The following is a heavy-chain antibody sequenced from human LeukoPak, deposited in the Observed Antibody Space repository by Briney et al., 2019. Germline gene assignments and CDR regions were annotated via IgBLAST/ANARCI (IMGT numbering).Heavy chain of an antibody. D-gene: IGHD3-10*01. CDR1: GFTVSSNY. Sequence: PGGSLRLSCAASGFTVSSNYMSWVRQAPGKGLEWVSVIYSGGSTYYADSVKGRFTISRDNSKNTLYLQMNSLRAEDTAVYYCARVTLLWFGENLFDIWGQGTMVTVSS. V-gene: IGHV3-53*01. J-gene: IGHJ3*02. CDR2: IYSGGST. CDR3: ARVTLLWFGENLFDI.